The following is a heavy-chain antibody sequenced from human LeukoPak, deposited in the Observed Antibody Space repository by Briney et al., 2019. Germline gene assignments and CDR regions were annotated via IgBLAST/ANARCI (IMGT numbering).Heavy chain of an antibody. CDR1: GFTFSSYS. J-gene: IGHJ3*02. V-gene: IGHV3-21*01. CDR3: ARALVGYCSGGSCSDSFDI. D-gene: IGHD2-15*01. Sequence: PGGSLRLSCAASGFTFSSYSMNWVRQAPGKWREWVSSISSSSGYIYYANSVKGRLHIYRDNAKNSLYLQMNSLRAEDTAVYYCARALVGYCSGGSCSDSFDIWGQGTMVTVSS. CDR2: ISSSSGYI.